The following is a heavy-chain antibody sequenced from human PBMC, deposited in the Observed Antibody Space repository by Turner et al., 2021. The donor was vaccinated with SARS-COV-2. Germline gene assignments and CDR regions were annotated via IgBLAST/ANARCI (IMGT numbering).Heavy chain of an antibody. J-gene: IGHJ4*02. V-gene: IGHV3-30*18. Sequence: QVRLVESGGGVVQPGRSLRLSCLASGFTFSSHGMHWVRQAPGKGLEWVAVISYDGSNKYNADSVKGRFTISRDNSKNTLYLQMNSLRAEDTAVYYCAKSGGIYCSGGNCYSSYFDYWGQGTLVTVSS. CDR3: AKSGGIYCSGGNCYSSYFDY. D-gene: IGHD2-15*01. CDR1: GFTFSSHG. CDR2: ISYDGSNK.